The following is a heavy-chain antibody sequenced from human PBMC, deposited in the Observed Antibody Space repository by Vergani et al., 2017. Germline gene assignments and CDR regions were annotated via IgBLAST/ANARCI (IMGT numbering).Heavy chain of an antibody. CDR1: GFTFSSYA. D-gene: IGHD2-21*02. CDR3: AKDGKVGMTPTGY. J-gene: IGHJ4*02. CDR2: ISGSGGST. Sequence: VQMVESGGGVVQPGRSLRLSCAASGFTFSSYAMSWVRQAPGKGLEWVSAISGSGGSTYYADSVKGRFTISRDNSKNTLYLQMNSLRAEDTAVYYCAKDGKVGMTPTGYWGQGTLVTVSS. V-gene: IGHV3-23*04.